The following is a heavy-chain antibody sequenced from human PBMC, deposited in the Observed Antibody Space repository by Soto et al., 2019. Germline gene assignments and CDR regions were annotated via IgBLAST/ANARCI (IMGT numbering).Heavy chain of an antibody. J-gene: IGHJ4*02. Sequence: GGSLRLSCAASGFTSSSYWMSWVRQAPGKGLEWVANIKQDGSEKYYVDSVKGRFTISRDNAKNSLYLQMNSLRAEDTAVYYCARDSSGSLDYWGQGTLVTVSS. CDR2: IKQDGSEK. CDR3: ARDSSGSLDY. D-gene: IGHD6-19*01. CDR1: GFTSSSYW. V-gene: IGHV3-7*03.